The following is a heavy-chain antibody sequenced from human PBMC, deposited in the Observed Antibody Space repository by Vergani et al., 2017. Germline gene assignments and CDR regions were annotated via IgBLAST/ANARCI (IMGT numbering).Heavy chain of an antibody. Sequence: VQLVESGGGVVQPGRSLRLSCAASGFTFSSYSMNWVRQAPGKGLEWVSSISSSSSYIYYADSVKGRFTISRDNAKNSLYLQMNSLRAEDTAVYYCAKDTALDYYYYGMDVWGQGTTVTVSS. V-gene: IGHV3-21*04. CDR3: AKDTALDYYYYGMDV. D-gene: IGHD3-16*01. CDR1: GFTFSSYS. CDR2: ISSSSSYI. J-gene: IGHJ6*02.